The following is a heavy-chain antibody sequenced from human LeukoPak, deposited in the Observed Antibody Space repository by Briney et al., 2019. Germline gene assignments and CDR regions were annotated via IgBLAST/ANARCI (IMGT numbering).Heavy chain of an antibody. D-gene: IGHD3-10*01. CDR2: LSSDGSNK. Sequence: PGGSLRLSCVASGFIVNSYGMHWVRQAPGKGLEWVAVLSSDGSNKYYADSVKGRFTISRDNSKNTLYLQMNSLGADDTAVYYCAKESLYYDFDYWGQGTLVTVSS. CDR3: AKESLYYDFDY. V-gene: IGHV3-30*18. CDR1: GFIVNSYG. J-gene: IGHJ4*02.